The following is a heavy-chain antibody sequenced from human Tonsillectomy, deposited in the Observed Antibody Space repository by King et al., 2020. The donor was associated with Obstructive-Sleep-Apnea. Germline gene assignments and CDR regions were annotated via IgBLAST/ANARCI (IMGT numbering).Heavy chain of an antibody. CDR2: ISTGGTTI. V-gene: IGHV3-11*01. D-gene: IGHD2-21*01. J-gene: IGHJ2*01. CDR3: AGTRHCGGAGGGRGCFDL. CDR1: GFTFSDYY. Sequence: VQLVESGGGLVKPGGSLRLSCAASGFTFSDYYMSWIRQAPGKGLEWVSYISTGGTTIYYADSVKGRFTISRDNAKNSLYLQMNSLRAEDTAMYYCAGTRHCGGAGGGRGCFDLWGRGTLVTVSS.